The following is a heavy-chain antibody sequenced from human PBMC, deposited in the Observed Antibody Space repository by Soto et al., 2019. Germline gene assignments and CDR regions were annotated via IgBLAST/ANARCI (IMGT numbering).Heavy chain of an antibody. CDR1: GFTVSSNY. D-gene: IGHD6-19*01. CDR3: ARGLYSSGWSQYYFDY. CDR2: IYSGGST. J-gene: IGHJ4*02. Sequence: EVQLVESGGGLIQPGGSLGLSCAASGFTVSSNYMSWVRQAPGKGLEWASVIYSGGSTYYADSVKGRFTISRDNSKNTLYLQMNSLRAEDTAVYYGARGLYSSGWSQYYFDYWGQGTLVTVSS. V-gene: IGHV3-53*01.